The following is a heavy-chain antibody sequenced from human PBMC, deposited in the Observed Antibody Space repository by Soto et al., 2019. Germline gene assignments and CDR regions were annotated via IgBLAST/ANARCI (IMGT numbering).Heavy chain of an antibody. D-gene: IGHD2-15*01. CDR1: GFTFSTYA. V-gene: IGHV3-23*01. J-gene: IGHJ4*02. CDR3: AKGGEGSCSQTSCLYFSDS. CDR2: ISGSGDSP. Sequence: EVQLLDSGGGLVQPGGSLRLSCAASGFTFSTYAMSWVRQAPGKGLEWVSTISGSGDSPYYATSVKGRFTISRDNSRNTLDLQMNSLRVEDTAVYYCAKGGEGSCSQTSCLYFSDSWGQGTLVTVSS.